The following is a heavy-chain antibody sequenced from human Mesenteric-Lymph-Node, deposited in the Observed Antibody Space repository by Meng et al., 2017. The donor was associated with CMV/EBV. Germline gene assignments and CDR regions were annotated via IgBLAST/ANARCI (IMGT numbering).Heavy chain of an antibody. CDR2: ISSSSSYI. J-gene: IGHJ4*02. D-gene: IGHD3-22*01. Sequence: GGSLRLSCAASGFSFSSYWMSWVRQAPGKGLEWVSSISSSSSYIYYADSVKGRCTISRDNAKNSLYLQMNSLRAEDTAVYYCARNPVYYDSSGYLGDYWGQGTLVTVSS. CDR3: ARNPVYYDSSGYLGDY. V-gene: IGHV3-21*01. CDR1: GFSFSSYW.